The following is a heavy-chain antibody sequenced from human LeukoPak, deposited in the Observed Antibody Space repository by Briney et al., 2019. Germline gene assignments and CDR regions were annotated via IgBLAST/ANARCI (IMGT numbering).Heavy chain of an antibody. CDR3: AKFLRRYCSSTSCYTEGTFDAFDI. D-gene: IGHD2-2*02. V-gene: IGHV3-23*01. Sequence: GGSLRLSCAASGFTVSSNYMSWVRQAPGKGLEWVSAISGSGGSTYYADSVKGRFTISRDNSKNTLYLQMNSLRAEDTAVYYCAKFLRRYCSSTSCYTEGTFDAFDIWGQGTMVTVSS. CDR1: GFTVSSNY. CDR2: ISGSGGST. J-gene: IGHJ3*02.